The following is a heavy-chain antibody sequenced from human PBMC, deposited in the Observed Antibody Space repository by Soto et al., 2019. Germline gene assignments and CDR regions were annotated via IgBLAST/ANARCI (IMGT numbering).Heavy chain of an antibody. V-gene: IGHV3-7*03. CDR2: INQGGTEK. D-gene: IGHD5-18*01. CDR1: GFTFSSYW. CDR3: VTGYNYGPDH. Sequence: HPGGSLRLSCGASGFTFSSYWMHWVRQPPGKGLEWVANINQGGTEKYYVDSVKGRFTISRDNAKNSLDLQMNSLRAEDTDVYYCVTGYNYGPDHWGQGTLVTVYS. J-gene: IGHJ5*02.